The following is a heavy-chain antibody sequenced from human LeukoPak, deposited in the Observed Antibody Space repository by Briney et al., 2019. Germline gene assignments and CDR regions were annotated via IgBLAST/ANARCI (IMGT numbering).Heavy chain of an antibody. Sequence: AGVKVSCKACGCTFTGYYMHWVRQAPGQGLEWMGWINPNSGGTNYAQKFQGRVIMTRDTSISTAYMELSRLRSDDTAVYSCARDRAELSAFDIWGQGTMVTVSS. V-gene: IGHV1-2*02. D-gene: IGHD1-26*01. CDR3: ARDRAELSAFDI. CDR1: GCTFTGYY. J-gene: IGHJ3*02. CDR2: INPNSGGT.